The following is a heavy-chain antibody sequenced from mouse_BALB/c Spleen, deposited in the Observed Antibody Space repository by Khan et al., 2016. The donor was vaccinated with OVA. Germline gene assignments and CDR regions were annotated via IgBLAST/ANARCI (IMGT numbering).Heavy chain of an antibody. J-gene: IGHJ2*01. D-gene: IGHD4-1*01. CDR1: GYTFTGYY. Sequence: VQLQQSGQKGGKRGASVRISCKASGYTFTGYYIHWVKQRPGQGLEWIGWIYPGYVNTKSNEKFKGKATLTADKSSSTAYMQLSSLTSEDSAVYFCARSNSGTVFDYLGQGTTLTVSS. V-gene: IGHV1S56*01. CDR2: IYPGYVNT. CDR3: ARSNSGTVFDY.